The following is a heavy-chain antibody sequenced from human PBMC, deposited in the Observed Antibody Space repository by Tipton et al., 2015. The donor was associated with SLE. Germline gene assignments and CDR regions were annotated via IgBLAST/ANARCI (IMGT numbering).Heavy chain of an antibody. Sequence: QLVQSGAEVKKPGASVKVSCKASGYSFTRYNIHWVRQATGQGLEWMGWMNPNSGETGYTQKFQGRVTMTRDTSVSTAYMEVSSLTSEDTAVYYCARTSLFYYGSGSPSDYWGQGTRVTVSS. CDR2: MNPNSGET. CDR3: ARTSLFYYGSGSPSDY. V-gene: IGHV1-8*01. CDR1: GYSFTRYN. J-gene: IGHJ4*02. D-gene: IGHD3-10*01.